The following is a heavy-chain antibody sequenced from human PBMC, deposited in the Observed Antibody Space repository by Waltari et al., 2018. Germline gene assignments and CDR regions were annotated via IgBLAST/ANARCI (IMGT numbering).Heavy chain of an antibody. CDR1: GGSFSGYY. CDR3: AREKQLAPREGWFAP. Sequence: QVQLQQWGAGLLKPSETLSLTCAVYGGSFSGYYWSWIRQPPGKGLELIGEINHSGSTNYNPSLKSRVTISVNTSKDQFSLKLGFVTAADTAVYYCAREKQLAPREGWFAPWGQGTLVTVSS. J-gene: IGHJ5*02. V-gene: IGHV4-34*01. CDR2: INHSGST. D-gene: IGHD6-6*01.